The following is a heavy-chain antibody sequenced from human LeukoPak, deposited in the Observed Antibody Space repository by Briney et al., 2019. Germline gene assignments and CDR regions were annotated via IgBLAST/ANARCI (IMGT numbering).Heavy chain of an antibody. CDR3: ARGRVAVAGDFDY. D-gene: IGHD6-19*01. Sequence: ASVKVSCKASGYTFTSYDINWVRQATGQGLEWMGWMNPNSGNTGYAQKFQGRVTMTRNTSTSTAYMELSSLRSEDTAVYYCARGRVAVAGDFDYWGQGTLVTVSS. CDR2: MNPNSGNT. V-gene: IGHV1-8*01. J-gene: IGHJ4*02. CDR1: GYTFTSYD.